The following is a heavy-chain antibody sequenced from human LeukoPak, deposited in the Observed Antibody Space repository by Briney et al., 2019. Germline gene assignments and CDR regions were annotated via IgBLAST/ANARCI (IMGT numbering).Heavy chain of an antibody. CDR3: ARVTMIVDGWFDP. D-gene: IGHD3-22*01. V-gene: IGHV4-34*01. Sequence: SETLSLTCAVYGGSFSGYYWSWIRQPPGKGLEWIGEINHSGSTNYNPSLKSRVTISVDTSKNQFSLKLSSVTAADTAVYYCARVTMIVDGWFDPWGQGTLVTVSS. CDR1: GGSFSGYY. CDR2: INHSGST. J-gene: IGHJ5*02.